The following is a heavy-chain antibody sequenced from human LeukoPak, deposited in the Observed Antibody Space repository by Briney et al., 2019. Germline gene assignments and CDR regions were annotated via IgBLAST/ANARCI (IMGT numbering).Heavy chain of an antibody. CDR2: IYYSGST. CDR3: ARPPPRHGGYYYYGMDV. D-gene: IGHD4-23*01. V-gene: IGHV4-39*07. J-gene: IGHJ6*02. CDR1: GGSISSSSYY. Sequence: PSETLSLTCTVSGGSISSSSYYWGWIRQPPGKGLEWTGSIYYSGSTYYNPSLKSRVTISVDTSKNQFSLKLSSVTAADTAVYYCARPPPRHGGYYYYGMDVWGQGTTVTVSS.